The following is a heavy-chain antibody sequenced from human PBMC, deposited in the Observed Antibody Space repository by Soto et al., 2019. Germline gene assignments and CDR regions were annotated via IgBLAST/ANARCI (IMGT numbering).Heavy chain of an antibody. CDR3: ARGGARSGFNY. V-gene: IGHV3-53*01. Sequence: GGSLRLSCAASGFTVSSDYMNWVRQAPGKGLEWVSIIYSDGTIDYADAVKGRFTISRDNSKNTVYLQMNSLRVEDTAVYYCARGGARSGFNYWGQGTLVTVSS. D-gene: IGHD2-15*01. J-gene: IGHJ4*02. CDR2: IYSDGTI. CDR1: GFTVSSDY.